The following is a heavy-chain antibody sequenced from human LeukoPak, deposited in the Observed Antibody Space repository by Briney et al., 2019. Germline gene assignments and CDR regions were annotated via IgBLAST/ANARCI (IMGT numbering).Heavy chain of an antibody. J-gene: IGHJ5*02. CDR1: GFTFSSYA. CDR3: AKGVHSSTSPSWFDP. V-gene: IGHV3-23*01. CDR2: ISGSGGST. Sequence: GGSLRLSCAASGFTFSSYAMSWVRQAPGKGLEWVSAISGSGGSTYYADSVKGRFTISRDNSKNTLYLQMNSLRAEDTAVYYCAKGVHSSTSPSWFDPWGQGTLVTVSS. D-gene: IGHD2-2*01.